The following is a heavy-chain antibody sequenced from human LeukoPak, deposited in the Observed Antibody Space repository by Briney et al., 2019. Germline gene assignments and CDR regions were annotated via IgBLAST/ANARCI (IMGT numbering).Heavy chain of an antibody. CDR3: ARVGAKGGWYFDL. J-gene: IGHJ2*01. Sequence: GGSLRLSCAPSGFTFSGYGMNWVRQAPGKGLEWVSSISSGGSYMYYAHSLKGRFTLSRDNAQNSLYLQMNSLRAEDTAVYYCARVGAKGGWYFDLWGRGTLVTVSS. D-gene: IGHD3-10*01. CDR1: GFTFSGYG. V-gene: IGHV3-21*01. CDR2: ISSGGSYM.